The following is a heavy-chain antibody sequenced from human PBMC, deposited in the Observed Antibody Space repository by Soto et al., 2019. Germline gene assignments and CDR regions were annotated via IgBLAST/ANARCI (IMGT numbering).Heavy chain of an antibody. J-gene: IGHJ3*02. Sequence: SATLSLTYAVSGGYIDIACAYLLWIRQNPGRGLEWIGYIYHGGSTYYNPSLKSRVTISVDTSKNQFSLKLSSVTAADTAVYYCASGPRVAFDIWGQGTMVTVSS. CDR1: GGYIDIACAY. V-gene: IGHV4-31*11. CDR3: ASGPRVAFDI. CDR2: IYHGGST.